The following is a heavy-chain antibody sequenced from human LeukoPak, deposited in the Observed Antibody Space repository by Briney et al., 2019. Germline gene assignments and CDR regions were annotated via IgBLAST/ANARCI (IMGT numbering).Heavy chain of an antibody. CDR2: IYYSGSA. CDR3: ARAVVTVTTGGYFDY. Sequence: SETLTLTCAVSGDSFSSIAYYWTWIRQPPGKELEWIGYIYYSGSAYYNPSLKSRSTISVDTSKNQFSLKLTSVTAADTAVYYCARAVVTVTTGGYFDYWGQGTLVTVSS. D-gene: IGHD4-17*01. V-gene: IGHV4-30-4*07. J-gene: IGHJ4*02. CDR1: GDSFSSIAYY.